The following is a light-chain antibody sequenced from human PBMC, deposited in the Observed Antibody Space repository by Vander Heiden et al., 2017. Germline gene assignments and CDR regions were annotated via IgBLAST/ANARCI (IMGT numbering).Light chain of an antibody. Sequence: QSVLTQPPSVSGPPGQRVTISCTGSSSNIGAGYDVHWYQQLPGTAPKLLIYANSNRPSGVSDRFSGSKSGTSASLDITGLQADDEADYHCQSYDIKLSVVFGGGTKLTVL. CDR2: ANS. V-gene: IGLV1-40*01. CDR1: SSNIGAGYD. CDR3: QSYDIKLSVV. J-gene: IGLJ2*01.